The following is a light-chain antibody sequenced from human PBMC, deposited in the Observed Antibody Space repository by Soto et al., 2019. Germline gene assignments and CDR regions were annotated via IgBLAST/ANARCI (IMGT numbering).Light chain of an antibody. CDR1: QDISKY. V-gene: IGKV1-33*01. CDR3: QQFDTLPPA. Sequence: DLQMTQSPSSLSASVGDRVTITCQASQDISKYLNWYQLQPGKAPRLLIYDASNVDAGVPSRFNGSGSGTDFTLTISSLQPEDIATYFCQQFDTLPPAFGQGTKLEIK. J-gene: IGKJ2*01. CDR2: DAS.